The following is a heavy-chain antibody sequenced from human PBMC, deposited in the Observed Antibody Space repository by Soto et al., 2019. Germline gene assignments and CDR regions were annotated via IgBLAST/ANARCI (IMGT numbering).Heavy chain of an antibody. CDR1: GGSFSGYY. V-gene: IGHV4-34*01. J-gene: IGHJ4*02. CDR2: INHSGST. CDR3: ARQVAGSPYYFDY. D-gene: IGHD6-19*01. Sequence: SETLSLTCAVYGGSFSGYYWSWIRQPPGKGLEWIGEINHSGSTNYNPSLKSRVTISVDTSKNQFSLKLSSVTAEDTAVYYCARQVAGSPYYFDYWGQGTLVTVSS.